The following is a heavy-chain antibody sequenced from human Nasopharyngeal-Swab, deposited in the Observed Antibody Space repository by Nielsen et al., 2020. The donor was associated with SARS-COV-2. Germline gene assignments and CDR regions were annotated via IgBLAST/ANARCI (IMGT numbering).Heavy chain of an antibody. CDR1: GDSVATNRAA. CDR3: ARIQQQLPGIV. J-gene: IGHJ3*01. D-gene: IGHD6-13*01. Sequence: SETLSLTCAISGDSVATNRAAWSWIRQSPSRGLEWLGRTYYRSQRNYDYADSVRGRVTVNPETYRNQVSLHLNSVTPEDTAVYYCARIQQQLPGIVWGQGTMVIVSS. CDR2: TYYRSQRNY. V-gene: IGHV6-1*01.